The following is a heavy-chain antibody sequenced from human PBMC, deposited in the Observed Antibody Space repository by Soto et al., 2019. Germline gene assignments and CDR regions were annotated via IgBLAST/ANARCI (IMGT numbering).Heavy chain of an antibody. CDR1: GFIFSNYV. CDR3: XXXXXRVGPIDY. CDR2: ISGRGDNT. V-gene: IGHV3-23*01. Sequence: DVQLLDSGGGLVQPGGSLRLSCAASGFIFSNYVMSWVRQTPGKGLEWVSGISGRGDNTYYADSVKGRFTVSRDNSKXXXXXXXXXXXXXXXXXXXXXXXXXRVGPIDYWGQGTLVTDSS. J-gene: IGHJ4*02.